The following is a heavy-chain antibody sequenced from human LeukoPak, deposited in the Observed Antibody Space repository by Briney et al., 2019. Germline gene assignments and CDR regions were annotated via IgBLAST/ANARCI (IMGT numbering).Heavy chain of an antibody. D-gene: IGHD3-3*01. CDR2: INPKSGGT. CDR3: ARGPRITIFGVVMANDAFDI. V-gene: IGHV1-2*02. CDR1: GYTFSGYY. J-gene: IGHJ3*02. Sequence: GSVKVSCKGSGYTFSGYYIHWVRQAPGQGLEWMGWINPKSGGTVYVQKFQGGVTMTRDTSSSTAYMELSRLRFDDTVVYYCARGPRITIFGVVMANDAFDIWGQGTMVTVSS.